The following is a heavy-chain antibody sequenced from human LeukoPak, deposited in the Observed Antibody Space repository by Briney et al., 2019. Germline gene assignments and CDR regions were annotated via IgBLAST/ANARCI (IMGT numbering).Heavy chain of an antibody. V-gene: IGHV4-34*01. J-gene: IGHJ5*02. CDR2: INHSGST. D-gene: IGHD1-1*01. CDR1: GGSFSGYY. Sequence: SETLSLTCAVYGGSFSGYYWSWIRQPPGKGLEWIGEINHSGSTNYNPSLKSRVTISVDTSKNQFSLKLSSVTAANTAVYYCATVAPSGNWFDPWGQGTLVTISS. CDR3: ATVAPSGNWFDP.